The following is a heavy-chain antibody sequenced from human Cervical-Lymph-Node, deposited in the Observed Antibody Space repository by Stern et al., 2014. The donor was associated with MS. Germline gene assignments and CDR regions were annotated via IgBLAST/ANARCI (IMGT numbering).Heavy chain of an antibody. D-gene: IGHD5-12*01. CDR1: GFTFSSYW. V-gene: IGHV3-7*03. CDR2: IKQDGSEK. J-gene: IGHJ6*02. Sequence: EVQLVESGGGLVQPGGSLRLSCAASGFTFSSYWMSWVRQAPGTGLEWVATIKQDGSEKYYVDSVKGRFTISRDNAKNSLYLQMNSLRAEDTAVYYCAREVSVATIWSSWYYYGMDVWGQGTTVTVSS. CDR3: AREVSVATIWSSWYYYGMDV.